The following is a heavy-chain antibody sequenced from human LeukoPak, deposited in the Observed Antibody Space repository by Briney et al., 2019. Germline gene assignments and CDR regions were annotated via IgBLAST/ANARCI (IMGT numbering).Heavy chain of an antibody. CDR2: IFTSGST. J-gene: IGHJ4*02. CDR1: GGSISSHS. V-gene: IGHV4-4*07. CDR3: AREGGGFDY. D-gene: IGHD3-16*01. Sequence: RTSETLSLTCTVPGGSISSHSWSWIRQPAGKGLEWIGRIFTSGSTYYNPSLKSRVIMSVDTSKNQFSLKLSSVTAADTAVYYCAREGGGFDYWGQGTLVTVSS.